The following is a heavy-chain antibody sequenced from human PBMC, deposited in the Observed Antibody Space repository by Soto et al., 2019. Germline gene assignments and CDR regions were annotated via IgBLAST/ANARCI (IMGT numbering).Heavy chain of an antibody. CDR3: ARVWGAFDY. J-gene: IGHJ4*02. CDR2: INHSGST. Sequence: QVQLQQWGAGLLKPSETLSLTCAVYGGSFSGYYWSWIRQPPGKGLEWIGEINHSGSTNYNPSLKSRVTISVDTCKNQFSPKLSSVTAAEAAVYYCARVWGAFDYWGQGTLVTVSS. V-gene: IGHV4-34*01. D-gene: IGHD3-16*01. CDR1: GGSFSGYY.